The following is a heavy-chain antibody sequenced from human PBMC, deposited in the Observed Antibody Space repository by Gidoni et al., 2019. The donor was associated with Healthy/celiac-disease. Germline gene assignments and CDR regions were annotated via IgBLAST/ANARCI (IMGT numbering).Heavy chain of an antibody. D-gene: IGHD2-15*01. CDR2: ISGSGGST. J-gene: IGHJ4*02. V-gene: IGHV3-23*01. CDR3: AKDWDIVVVVAVDY. CDR1: VFTFSSYA. Sequence: EVQLLESGGGLVQPGGSLRLSCAAYVFTFSSYAMSWVRQAPGKGLEWVSAISGSGGSTYYADSVKGRFTISRDNSKNTLYLQMNSLRAEDTAVYYCAKDWDIVVVVAVDYWGQGTLVTVSS.